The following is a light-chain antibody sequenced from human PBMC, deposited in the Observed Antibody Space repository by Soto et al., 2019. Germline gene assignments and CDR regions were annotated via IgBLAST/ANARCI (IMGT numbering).Light chain of an antibody. CDR2: AAS. CDR1: QSISSW. J-gene: IGKJ5*01. Sequence: IQMTQSPSTLSASVGDRVTLTCRASQSISSWLAWYQQRPGKAPKLLIYAASSLQSGVPSRFSGSGSGTDFTLTIGSLQPEDFATYYCQQAYSFPVTFGQGTRLEIK. V-gene: IGKV1-12*01. CDR3: QQAYSFPVT.